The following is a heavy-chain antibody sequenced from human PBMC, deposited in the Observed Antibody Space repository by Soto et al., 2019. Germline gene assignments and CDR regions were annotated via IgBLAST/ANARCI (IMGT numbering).Heavy chain of an antibody. Sequence: WGSLILSCAASGFTCRSYSMNWVRQAPGKGLEWVSSISSSSSYIYYADSVKGRFTISRDNAKNSLYLQMNSLRAEDTAVYYCARDQGYSSGWYYFDYWGQGTLVTVSS. D-gene: IGHD6-19*01. CDR3: ARDQGYSSGWYYFDY. CDR1: GFTCRSYS. CDR2: ISSSSSYI. J-gene: IGHJ4*02. V-gene: IGHV3-21*01.